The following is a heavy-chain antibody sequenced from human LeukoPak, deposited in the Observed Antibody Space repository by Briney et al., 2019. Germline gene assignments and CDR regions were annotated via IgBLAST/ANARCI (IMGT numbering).Heavy chain of an antibody. Sequence: SGPTLVNPTQTLTLTCTFSGFSLSTSGVRVSWIRQPPGKALEWLARIDWDDDKFYSTSLKSRLTISKHTSKNQVVLTMTNMDPVDTATYYCARISGPGAFDIWGQGTMVTVSS. CDR2: IDWDDDK. CDR1: GFSLSTSGVR. CDR3: ARISGPGAFDI. J-gene: IGHJ3*02. V-gene: IGHV2-70*04. D-gene: IGHD6-25*01.